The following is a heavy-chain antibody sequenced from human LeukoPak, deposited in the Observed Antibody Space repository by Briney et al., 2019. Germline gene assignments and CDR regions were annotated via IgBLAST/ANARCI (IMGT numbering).Heavy chain of an antibody. CDR2: ISSSSSYI. Sequence: GGSLRLSCAASGFTFSSYSMNWVRQAPGKGLEWVSSISSSSSYIYYADSVKGRFTISRDNAKNSLYLQMNSLRAEDTAVYYCARGRRDCGGDCYVALDIWGQGTMVTVSS. D-gene: IGHD2-21*02. CDR3: ARGRRDCGGDCYVALDI. V-gene: IGHV3-21*01. J-gene: IGHJ3*02. CDR1: GFTFSSYS.